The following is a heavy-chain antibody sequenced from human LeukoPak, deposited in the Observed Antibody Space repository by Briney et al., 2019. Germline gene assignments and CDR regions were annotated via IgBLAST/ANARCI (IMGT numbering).Heavy chain of an antibody. Sequence: GGSLRLSCAASGFTFSRYTMNWVRQAPGKGLEWVSSISSNSGFKKYADSLKGRFTISRDNAKNSLYLQMNSLGAEDTAVYYCARTLTGDVVWYYYMDVWGKGTTVTISS. D-gene: IGHD7-27*01. CDR1: GFTFSRYT. J-gene: IGHJ6*03. V-gene: IGHV3-21*01. CDR3: ARTLTGDVVWYYYMDV. CDR2: ISSNSGFK.